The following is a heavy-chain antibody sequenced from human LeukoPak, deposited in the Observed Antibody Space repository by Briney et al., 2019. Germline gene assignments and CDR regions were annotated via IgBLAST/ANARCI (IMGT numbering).Heavy chain of an antibody. CDR2: ISGSGSTT. J-gene: IGHJ3*02. V-gene: IGHV3-23*01. CDR1: GFTFSSYS. D-gene: IGHD2-15*01. Sequence: GGSLRLSCAASGFTFSSYSMNWVRQAPGKGLEWVSAISGSGSTTYYADSVKGRFTTSRDNSKNTLFLQMNSLTAEDTAIYSCARPRLEYCSGGSCFDAFDIWGQGTMVTVSS. CDR3: ARPRLEYCSGGSCFDAFDI.